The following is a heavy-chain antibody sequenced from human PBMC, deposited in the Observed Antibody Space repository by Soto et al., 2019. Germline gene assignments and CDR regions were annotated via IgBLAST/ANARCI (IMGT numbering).Heavy chain of an antibody. CDR1: GFPISSTDS. D-gene: IGHD4-17*01. V-gene: IGHV4-38-2*02. J-gene: IGHJ6*02. CDR3: ARVTMVLRDSDHFGVYV. Sequence: SETLSLTCLVSGFPISSTDSWGWIRHPPGKGLEWIGSISHSGTTSYSSSLTSRVSISVDTSKNQVSLKLTSVTAADTAVYFCARVTMVLRDSDHFGVYVWGHGTTVTVSS. CDR2: ISHSGTT.